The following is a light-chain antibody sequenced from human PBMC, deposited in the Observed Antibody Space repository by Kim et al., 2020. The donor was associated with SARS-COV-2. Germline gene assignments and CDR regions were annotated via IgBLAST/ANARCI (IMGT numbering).Light chain of an antibody. CDR1: SSDVGAYDH. V-gene: IGLV2-11*01. CDR3: CAFAGPDIYI. Sequence: GQLVTISCTGTSSDVGAYDHVSWYQHHPGKAPKLIIDDVNKWPSGVPGRFFGYKSGNTASLTISGLQPEDEGDYYCCAFAGPDIYIFGSGTKVTVL. CDR2: DVN. J-gene: IGLJ1*01.